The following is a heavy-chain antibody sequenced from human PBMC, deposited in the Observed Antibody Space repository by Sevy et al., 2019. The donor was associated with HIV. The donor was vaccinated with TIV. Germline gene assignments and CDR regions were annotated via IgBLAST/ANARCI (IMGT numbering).Heavy chain of an antibody. CDR2: VDNDGSGT. J-gene: IGHJ4*02. Sequence: GGSLRLSCAASGFTFTNYWMHWVRQAPGKGLVWVSRVDNDGSGTNYEDSVKGRFTNSRNNVKITVYLQMNSLRAEDTAAYYNTRDMYGIDYWGQGTLVTVSS. CDR1: GFTFTNYW. CDR3: TRDMYGIDY. D-gene: IGHD2-8*01. V-gene: IGHV3-74*01.